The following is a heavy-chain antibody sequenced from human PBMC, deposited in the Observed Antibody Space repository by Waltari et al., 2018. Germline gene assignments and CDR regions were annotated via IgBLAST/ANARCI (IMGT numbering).Heavy chain of an antibody. V-gene: IGHV1-69-2*01. D-gene: IGHD2-2*01. J-gene: IGHJ3*02. CDR3: ATDTSFYCSSTSCSDAFDI. Sequence: EVQLVQSGAEVKKPGATVKISCTASGYTFTDYYMHWVQQAPGTGLEWMGRVDPEDGETIYAEKFQGRVTITADTSTDTADMELSSLRSEDTAVYYCATDTSFYCSSTSCSDAFDIWGQGTMVTVSS. CDR2: VDPEDGET. CDR1: GYTFTDYY.